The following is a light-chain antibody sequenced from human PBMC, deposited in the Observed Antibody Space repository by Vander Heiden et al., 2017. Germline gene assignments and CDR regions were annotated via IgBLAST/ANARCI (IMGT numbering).Light chain of an antibody. V-gene: IGLV2-14*03. CDR3: SSYTSSNTLAI. CDR2: DVR. CDR1: STDVGRYNY. Sequence: QSALTQPASVSGSPGQSITISCTGTSTDVGRYNYGSWFQHHPGRAPKLIIYDVRNRPLGISDRFSGSKSGNTTSLTISGLQAEDEAEYFCSSYTSSNTLAIFGGGTKVTVL. J-gene: IGLJ2*01.